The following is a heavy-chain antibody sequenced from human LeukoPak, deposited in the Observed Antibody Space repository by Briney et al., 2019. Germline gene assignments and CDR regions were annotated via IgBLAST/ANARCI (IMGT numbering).Heavy chain of an antibody. CDR3: AKVEYYYVSTHGFDI. V-gene: IGHV3-23*01. D-gene: IGHD3-10*02. J-gene: IGHJ3*02. CDR1: GFTFSNDA. Sequence: GGSLRLSCAASGFTFSNDAVSWVRQAPGKGLQWVSDIRGSGATTYYADSAKGRFTISRDNSKNTLYLQMNSLRAEDTAVYYCAKVEYYYVSTHGFDIWGQGTMVTVSS. CDR2: IRGSGATT.